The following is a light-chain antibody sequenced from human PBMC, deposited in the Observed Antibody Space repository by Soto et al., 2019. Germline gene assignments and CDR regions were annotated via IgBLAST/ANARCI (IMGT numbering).Light chain of an antibody. CDR1: SSDIGGYNY. J-gene: IGLJ3*02. V-gene: IGLV2-14*01. Sequence: QSALTQPASVSGSPGQSITISCTGTSSDIGGYNYVSWYQQHPGKAPKLMLYDYNSRPSGVSNRFSGSKSVNTASLTISGLQAEDEADYYCNSYTSTSTRVFGGGTKLTVL. CDR2: DYN. CDR3: NSYTSTSTRV.